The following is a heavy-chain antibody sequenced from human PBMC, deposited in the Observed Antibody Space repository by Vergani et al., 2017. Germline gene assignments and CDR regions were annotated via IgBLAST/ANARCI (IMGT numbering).Heavy chain of an antibody. CDR3: AREYSSSVGFLAD. CDR1: GGSISPYY. Sequence: QVQLQESGPGLVNPSETLSLTCIVPGGSISPYYWSWIRQPAGKGLEWIGRIYTSESTNYNPSLKSRVTMSVDTSKNQFSLKLSSVTAADTAVYYCAREYSSSVGFLADWGQGTLVTVSS. J-gene: IGHJ4*02. D-gene: IGHD6-6*01. V-gene: IGHV4-4*07. CDR2: IYTSEST.